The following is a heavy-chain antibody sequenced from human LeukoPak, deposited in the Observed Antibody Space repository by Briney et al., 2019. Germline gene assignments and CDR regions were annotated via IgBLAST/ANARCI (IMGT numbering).Heavy chain of an antibody. J-gene: IGHJ4*02. CDR3: ASGRRADY. Sequence: SETLSLTCAVYGGSFSGYYWSWIRQPPGKGLEWIGEINHSGSTNYNPSLKSRVTISVDTSKNQFSLKLSSMTAADTAVYYCASGRRADYWGQGTLVTVSS. CDR2: INHSGST. V-gene: IGHV4-34*01. CDR1: GGSFSGYY.